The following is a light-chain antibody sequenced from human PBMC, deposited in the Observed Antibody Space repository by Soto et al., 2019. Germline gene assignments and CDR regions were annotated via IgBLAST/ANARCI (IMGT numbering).Light chain of an antibody. CDR1: SSNIGNNA. V-gene: IGLV1-36*01. J-gene: IGLJ1*01. CDR3: AAWDDSLNGYV. CDR2: YDD. Sequence: QSVLTQPPSVSEAPRQRVTISCSGSSSNIGNNAVNWYQQLPGKAPKLLIYYDDLLPSGVSDRFSGSKSGTSASLAISGLQSEDEADYYWAAWDDSLNGYVFGTGTQLTVL.